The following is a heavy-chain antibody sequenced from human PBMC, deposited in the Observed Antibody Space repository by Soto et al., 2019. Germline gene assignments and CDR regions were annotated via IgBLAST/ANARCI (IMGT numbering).Heavy chain of an antibody. CDR3: ARAGVYYYYGMDV. CDR2: ISSSSSTI. CDR1: GFTFSSYS. D-gene: IGHD3-10*01. V-gene: IGHV3-48*02. Sequence: EVQLVESGGGLVQPGGSLRLSCAASGFTFSSYSMNWVRQAPGKGLEWVSYISSSSSTIYYADAVKGRFTISRDNATNSLYLHMTSLSDEDTAVSYCARAGVYYYYGMDVWGQGTTVTVSS. J-gene: IGHJ6*02.